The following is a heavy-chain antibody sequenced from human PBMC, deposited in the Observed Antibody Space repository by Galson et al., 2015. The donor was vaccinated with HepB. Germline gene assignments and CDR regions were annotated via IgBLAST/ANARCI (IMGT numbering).Heavy chain of an antibody. Sequence: SVKVSCKASGGTFSSYALSWVRQAPGQGLEWMGRIVPILGTRHYAQKFQGRITISADRSTSMAYMELSSLTSDDTAVYFCATWASFTFGRSNGDYGMDVWGQGTTVTGSS. CDR1: GGTFSSYA. CDR2: IVPILGTR. CDR3: ATWASFTFGRSNGDYGMDV. J-gene: IGHJ6*02. V-gene: IGHV1-69*04. D-gene: IGHD3-16*01.